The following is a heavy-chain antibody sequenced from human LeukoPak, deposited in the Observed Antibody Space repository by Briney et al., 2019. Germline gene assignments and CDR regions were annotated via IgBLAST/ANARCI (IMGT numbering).Heavy chain of an antibody. D-gene: IGHD3-22*01. CDR1: GDSMSSFY. J-gene: IGHJ4*02. CDR3: ARRGILPYYYDSSGYFCN. V-gene: IGHV4-59*12. CDR2: IYYSGST. Sequence: SETLSLTCTVSGDSMSSFYWSWIRQPPGKGLEWIGYIYYSGSTNYNPSLKSRVTISVDTSKNQFSLKLSSVTAADTAVYYCARRGILPYYYDSSGYFCNWGQGTLVTVSS.